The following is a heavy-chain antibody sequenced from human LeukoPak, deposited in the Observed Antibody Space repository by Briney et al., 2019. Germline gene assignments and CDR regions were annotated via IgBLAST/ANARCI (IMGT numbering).Heavy chain of an antibody. CDR3: ARFPLGGYSGYDYVGYFDY. D-gene: IGHD5-12*01. CDR2: ISAYNGNT. V-gene: IGHV1-18*01. J-gene: IGHJ4*02. Sequence: ASVKVSCKASGGTFSSYAISWVRQAPGQGLEWMGWISAYNGNTIYAQKLQGRVTMTIDTSTSTAYMELRSLRSDDTAMYYCARFPLGGYSGYDYVGYFDYWGQGTLVTVSS. CDR1: GGTFSSYA.